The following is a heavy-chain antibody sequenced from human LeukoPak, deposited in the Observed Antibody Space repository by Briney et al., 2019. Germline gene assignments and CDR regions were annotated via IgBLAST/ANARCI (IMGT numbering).Heavy chain of an antibody. Sequence: KPSETLSLTCTVSGGSISSYYWNWIWQPPGKGLEWIGSIYYSGSTNYNPSLKSRVTISVDTSKNQFSLKLSSVTAADTAVYYCARGADSSGYYSIFYFDYWGQGTLVTVSS. V-gene: IGHV4-59*01. J-gene: IGHJ4*02. CDR1: GGSISSYY. CDR3: ARGADSSGYYSIFYFDY. CDR2: IYYSGST. D-gene: IGHD3-22*01.